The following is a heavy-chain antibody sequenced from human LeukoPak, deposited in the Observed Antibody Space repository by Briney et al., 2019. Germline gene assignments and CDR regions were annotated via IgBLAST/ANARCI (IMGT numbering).Heavy chain of an antibody. CDR3: TRDTDYGSATNYFDS. Sequence: GGSLRLSCAASGFTFDDYAMHWVRQAPGKGLEWVALISWEGQTTYYADSVRGRFTISRDNSKNSLYLQMNSLRTEDIAFYYCTRDTDYGSATNYFDSWGQGTLVSVSS. J-gene: IGHJ4*02. CDR2: ISWEGQTT. V-gene: IGHV3-43*01. CDR1: GFTFDDYA. D-gene: IGHD3-10*01.